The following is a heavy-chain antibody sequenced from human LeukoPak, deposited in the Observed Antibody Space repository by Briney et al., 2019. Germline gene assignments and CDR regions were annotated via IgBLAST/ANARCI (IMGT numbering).Heavy chain of an antibody. Sequence: SETLSLTCTVSGGSISSYYWSWIRQPPGKGLEWIGYIYYSGSTNYNPSLKSRVTISVDTSKNQFSPKLSSVTAADTAVYYCATITPPTDYYGMDVWGQGTTVTVSS. CDR3: ATITPPTDYYGMDV. D-gene: IGHD4-11*01. V-gene: IGHV4-59*08. CDR2: IYYSGST. CDR1: GGSISSYY. J-gene: IGHJ6*02.